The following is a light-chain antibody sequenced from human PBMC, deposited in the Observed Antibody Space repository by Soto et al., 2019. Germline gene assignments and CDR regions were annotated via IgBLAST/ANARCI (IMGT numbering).Light chain of an antibody. CDR1: SSNIGAGSG. V-gene: IGLV1-40*01. CDR2: GNT. CDR3: VSFTSSTTYV. Sequence: QSVLTQPPSVSGAPGESVTISCAGSSSNIGAGSGVHWYQQLPGTAPKLLINGNTNRPSGVPDRFYGSKSGTSASLAITGLLPEDEADYYCVSFTSSTTYVFGSGTKLTVL. J-gene: IGLJ1*01.